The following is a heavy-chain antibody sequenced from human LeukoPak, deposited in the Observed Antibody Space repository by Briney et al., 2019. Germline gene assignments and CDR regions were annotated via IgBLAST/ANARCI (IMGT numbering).Heavy chain of an antibody. V-gene: IGHV1-2*02. J-gene: IGHJ5*02. Sequence: APVKVSCKSSGYTFTGYFIHWVRQAPGQGLEWMGWINPNSGGTNYAQNFQGRVTMTRDTSISTTYMELTRLTSDDTAVYYCARRGAEYTTSSYGWFDPWGQGTLVTVSS. CDR1: GYTFTGYF. CDR3: ARRGAEYTTSSYGWFDP. CDR2: INPNSGGT. D-gene: IGHD6-6*01.